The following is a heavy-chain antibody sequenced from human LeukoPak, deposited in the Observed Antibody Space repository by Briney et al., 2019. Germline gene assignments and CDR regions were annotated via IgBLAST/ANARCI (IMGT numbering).Heavy chain of an antibody. Sequence: PGGSLRLSCAASGFTFSSYSMTWVRQAPGKGLEWVSSISSSSYIYYADSVKGRFTISRDNAKNSLYLQMNSLRAEDTAVYYCARDGDIVATNAFDIWGQGTMVTVSS. CDR1: GFTFSSYS. CDR3: ARDGDIVATNAFDI. D-gene: IGHD5-12*01. V-gene: IGHV3-21*01. CDR2: ISSSSYI. J-gene: IGHJ3*02.